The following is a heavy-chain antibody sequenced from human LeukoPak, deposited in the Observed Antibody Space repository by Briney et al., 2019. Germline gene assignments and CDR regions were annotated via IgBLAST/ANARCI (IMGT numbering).Heavy chain of an antibody. CDR2: IIPIFGTA. V-gene: IGHV1-69*13. CDR1: GGTFSSYA. Sequence: SVKVSCKASGGTFSSYAISWVRQAPGQGLEWMGGIIPIFGTANYAQKFQGRVTITADESTSIAYMELSSLRSEDTAVYYCARVKSGWYRYYYYHYMDVWGKGTTVTVSS. CDR3: ARVKSGWYRYYYYHYMDV. J-gene: IGHJ6*03. D-gene: IGHD6-19*01.